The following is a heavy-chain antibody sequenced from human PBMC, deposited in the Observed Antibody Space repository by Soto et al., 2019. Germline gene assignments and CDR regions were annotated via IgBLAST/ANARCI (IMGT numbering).Heavy chain of an antibody. D-gene: IGHD2-15*01. CDR3: ASGEGVVVRRIKAGFDS. J-gene: IGHJ3*01. CDR1: GGTFSNYA. Sequence: QVRLVQSGAEVRKPGSSVRVSCKASGGTFSNYAFSWVRQAPGQGLEWMGAIIPLFGTTRYAQKFQGRSTITPDDSTSSAYVDLGGLRSEDTAMYYCASGEGVVVRRIKAGFDSWGQGTMVTGSA. CDR2: IIPLFGTT. V-gene: IGHV1-69*01.